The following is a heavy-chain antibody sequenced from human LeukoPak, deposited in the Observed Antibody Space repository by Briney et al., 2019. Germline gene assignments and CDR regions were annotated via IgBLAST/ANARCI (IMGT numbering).Heavy chain of an antibody. Sequence: SVKVPCKASGGTFSSYAISWVRQAPGQGLEWMGGIIPIFGTANYAQKFQGRVTITADESTSTAYMELSSLRSEDTAVYYCARESFSQAYYYYYCMDVWGKGTTVTVSS. CDR2: IIPIFGTA. CDR1: GGTFSSYA. J-gene: IGHJ6*03. CDR3: ARESFSQAYYYYYCMDV. D-gene: IGHD3-3*02. V-gene: IGHV1-69*01.